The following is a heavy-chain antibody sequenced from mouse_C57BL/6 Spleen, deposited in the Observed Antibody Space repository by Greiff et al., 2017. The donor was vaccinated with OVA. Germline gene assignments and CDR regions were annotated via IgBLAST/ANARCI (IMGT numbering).Heavy chain of an antibody. V-gene: IGHV5-17*01. D-gene: IGHD1-1*01. Sequence: DVMLVESGGGLVKPGGSLKLSCAASGFTFSDYGMHWVRQAPEKGLEWVAYISSGSSTIYYADTVQGRFTISRDNAKNTLFLQMTSLRSEDTAMYYCAKGGITTVVATDWYFDVWGTGTTVTVSS. CDR1: GFTFSDYG. CDR2: ISSGSSTI. CDR3: AKGGITTVVATDWYFDV. J-gene: IGHJ1*03.